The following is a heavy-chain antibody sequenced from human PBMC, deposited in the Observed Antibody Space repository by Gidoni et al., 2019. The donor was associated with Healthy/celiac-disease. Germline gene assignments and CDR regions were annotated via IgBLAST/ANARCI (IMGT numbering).Heavy chain of an antibody. J-gene: IGHJ5*02. CDR2: ISGRCGST. V-gene: IGHV3-23*01. CDR3: AKDMGIAVAGTDWFDP. Sequence: EVQLFESGGGLLQPGGSLRLSCAASGFTFSSYAMSGVRQAPGTGLACVSAISGRCGSTYYADSVKGRFTISRDNSKNTLYLQMNSLRAEDTAVYYWAKDMGIAVAGTDWFDPWGQGTLVTVSS. CDR1: GFTFSSYA. D-gene: IGHD6-19*01.